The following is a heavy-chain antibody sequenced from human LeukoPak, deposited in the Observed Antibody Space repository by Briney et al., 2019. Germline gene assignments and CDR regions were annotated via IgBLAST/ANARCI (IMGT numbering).Heavy chain of an antibody. CDR3: ARGSTYYDSSGQVPFDY. D-gene: IGHD3-22*01. CDR2: IGTAGDT. CDR1: GFTFSSYD. Sequence: GGSLRLSCAASGFTFSSYDMHWVRQATGKGLEWVSAIGTAGDTYYPGSVKGRFTISRENAKNSLYLQMNSLRAGDTAVYYCARGSTYYDSSGQVPFDYWGQGTLVTVSS. V-gene: IGHV3-13*01. J-gene: IGHJ4*02.